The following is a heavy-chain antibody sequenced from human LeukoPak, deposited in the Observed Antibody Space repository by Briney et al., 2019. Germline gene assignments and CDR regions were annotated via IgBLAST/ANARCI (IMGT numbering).Heavy chain of an antibody. J-gene: IGHJ5*02. CDR3: ARDLPPDNWFDP. CDR2: IYTSGST. Sequence: SETLSLTCTASGGSISSYYWSWIRQPAGKGLEWIGRIYTSGSTNYNPSLKSRVTMSVDTSKNQFPLKLSSVTAADTAVYYCARDLPPDNWFDPWGQGTLVTVSS. CDR1: GGSISSYY. V-gene: IGHV4-4*07.